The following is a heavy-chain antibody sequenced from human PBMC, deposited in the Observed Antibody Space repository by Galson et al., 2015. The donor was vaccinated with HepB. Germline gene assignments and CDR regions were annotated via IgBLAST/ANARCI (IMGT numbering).Heavy chain of an antibody. J-gene: IGHJ4*02. CDR3: AKDVGDSYGGLDY. D-gene: IGHD2-21*02. V-gene: IGHV3-9*01. CDR2: ISWNSGSI. CDR1: GFTFDDYA. Sequence: SLRLSCAASGFTFDDYAMHWVRQAPGKGLEWVSGISWNSGSIGYADSVKGRFTISRDNAKNSLYLQMNSLRAEDTALYYCAKDVGDSYGGLDYWGQGTLVTVSS.